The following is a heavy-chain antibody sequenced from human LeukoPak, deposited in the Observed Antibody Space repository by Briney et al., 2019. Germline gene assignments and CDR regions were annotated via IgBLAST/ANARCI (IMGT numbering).Heavy chain of an antibody. J-gene: IGHJ4*02. CDR1: GGSISSSSYY. D-gene: IGHD3-22*01. CDR2: IYYSGST. CDR3: ARLIPMRYYDSSGYFDY. V-gene: IGHV4-39*01. Sequence: SETLSLTCTVSGGSISSSSYYWGWIRQPPGKGLEWIGSIYYSGSTYYNPSLKSRVTISVDTSKNQFSLKLSSVTAADTAVHYCARLIPMRYYDSSGYFDYWGQGTLVTVSS.